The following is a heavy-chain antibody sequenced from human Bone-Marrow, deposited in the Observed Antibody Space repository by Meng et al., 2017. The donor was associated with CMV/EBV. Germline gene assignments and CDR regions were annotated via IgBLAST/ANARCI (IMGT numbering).Heavy chain of an antibody. D-gene: IGHD2-2*01. CDR2: IIPIFGTA. J-gene: IGHJ1*01. Sequence: SGCTFSSYAISWVRQAPGQGLEWMGGIIPIFGTANYAQKFQGRVTITTDESTSTAYMELSSLRSEDTAVYYCAGYCSSTSCHLEYFQHWGQGTLVTVSS. CDR1: GCTFSSYA. V-gene: IGHV1-69*05. CDR3: AGYCSSTSCHLEYFQH.